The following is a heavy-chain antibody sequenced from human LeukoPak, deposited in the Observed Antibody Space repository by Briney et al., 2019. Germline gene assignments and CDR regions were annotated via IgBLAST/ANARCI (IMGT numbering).Heavy chain of an antibody. J-gene: IGHJ6*02. CDR2: FSGSGGST. Sequence: PGGSLRLSCAASGFTFSSYAMSWVRQAPGKGLEWVSAFSGSGGSTYYADSVKGRFTISRDNSKNTLYLQMNSLRAEDTAVYYCARITRITMVRGVNYYYGMDVWGQGTTVTVSS. V-gene: IGHV3-23*01. CDR1: GFTFSSYA. CDR3: ARITRITMVRGVNYYYGMDV. D-gene: IGHD3-10*01.